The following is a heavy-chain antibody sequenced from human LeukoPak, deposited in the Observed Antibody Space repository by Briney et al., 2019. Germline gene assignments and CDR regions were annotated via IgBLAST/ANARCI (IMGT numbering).Heavy chain of an antibody. CDR3: AKEMATMEAFDI. D-gene: IGHD5-24*01. Sequence: GGSLRLSCAVSGFSVSNFGMSWVRQAPGKGLDWISAISPDGETTYYADSVKGRFTISRDNSKNTLYLQMNSLRAEDTAVYYCAKEMATMEAFDIWGQGTMVTVSS. CDR2: ISPDGETT. CDR1: GFSVSNFG. J-gene: IGHJ3*02. V-gene: IGHV3-23*01.